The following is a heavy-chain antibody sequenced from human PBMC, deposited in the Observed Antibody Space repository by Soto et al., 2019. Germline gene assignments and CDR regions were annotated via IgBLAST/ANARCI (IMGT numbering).Heavy chain of an antibody. J-gene: IGHJ4*02. CDR2: ITRDGDKT. Sequence: PGGSLRLSCSASGFTFSSYAMHWVRQAPGKGLEWVSAITRDGDKTQYADSVRARFTISRDNSKNTLYLQMDSLRVEDTAVYFCAIRSEGWFGEFWHWGQGTLVTVSS. V-gene: IGHV3-64*02. CDR3: AIRSEGWFGEFWH. D-gene: IGHD3-10*01. CDR1: GFTFSSYA.